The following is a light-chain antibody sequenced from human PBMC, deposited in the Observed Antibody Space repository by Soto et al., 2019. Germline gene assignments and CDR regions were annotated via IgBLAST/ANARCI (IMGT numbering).Light chain of an antibody. J-gene: IGKJ3*01. V-gene: IGKV3-20*01. CDR3: QQYATSARLT. CDR2: GAS. CDR1: QSVSQY. Sequence: EIVFTQSPGTLSCSLGERATLSCRASQSVSQYLAWYQQKPGQAPRLLIYGASSRANGIPDRFSGSGSGTDFTLTINGLEPEDFAVYYCQQYATSARLTFGPGTKVDIK.